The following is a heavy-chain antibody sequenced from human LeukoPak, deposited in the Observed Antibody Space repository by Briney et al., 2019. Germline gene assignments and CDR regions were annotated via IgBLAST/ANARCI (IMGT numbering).Heavy chain of an antibody. CDR1: GGSISSYY. CDR2: IYDSGST. Sequence: SETLSLTGTVSGGSISSYYSSWLRHPPGKGLEWIGYIYDSGSTNYNPSLKSRVTISVDTAKNQFSLKVTSVTAADTAVYYCARGSTDYFNYWGQGTLVTVSS. CDR3: ARGSTDYFNY. V-gene: IGHV4-59*01. J-gene: IGHJ4*02.